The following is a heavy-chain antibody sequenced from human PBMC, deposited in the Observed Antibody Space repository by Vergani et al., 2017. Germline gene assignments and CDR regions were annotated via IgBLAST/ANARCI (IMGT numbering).Heavy chain of an antibody. CDR3: AREDIVVVPAAKFFRFDP. Sequence: QVQLAQSGAEVKKPGASVKVSCKASGYTFTGYYMHWVRQAPGQGLEWMGWINPNSGGTNYAQKFQGRVTMTRDTSISTAYMELSRLRSDDTAVYYCAREDIVVVPAAKFFRFDPWGQGTLVTVSS. J-gene: IGHJ5*02. V-gene: IGHV1-2*02. D-gene: IGHD2-2*01. CDR2: INPNSGGT. CDR1: GYTFTGYY.